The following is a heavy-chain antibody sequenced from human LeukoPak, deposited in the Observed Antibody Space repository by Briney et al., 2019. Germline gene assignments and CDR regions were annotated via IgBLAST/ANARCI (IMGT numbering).Heavy chain of an antibody. D-gene: IGHD1-26*01. J-gene: IGHJ6*03. CDR2: ITSSSSYI. CDR3: ARDPYSGNYGAYYYYYMDV. CDR1: GFTLSSYA. Sequence: GGSLRLSCAASGFTLSSYAMSWVRQAPGEGLEWVSSITSSSSYIYYADSVKGRFTISRDNAKNSLYLQMDSLRVEDTAVYYCARDPYSGNYGAYYYYYMDVWGKGTTVTISS. V-gene: IGHV3-21*06.